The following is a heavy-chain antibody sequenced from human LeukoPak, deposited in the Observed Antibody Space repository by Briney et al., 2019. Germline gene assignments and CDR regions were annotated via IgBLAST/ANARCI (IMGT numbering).Heavy chain of an antibody. V-gene: IGHV4-59*08. D-gene: IGHD5-18*01. Sequence: SETLSLTCTVSGGSISSYYWSWIRQPPGKGLEWIGYIYYGGSTNYNPSLKSRVTISVDTSKNQFSLKLSSVAAADTAVYYCARYSYGTGGFDYWGQGTLVAVSS. J-gene: IGHJ4*02. CDR3: ARYSYGTGGFDY. CDR1: GGSISSYY. CDR2: IYYGGST.